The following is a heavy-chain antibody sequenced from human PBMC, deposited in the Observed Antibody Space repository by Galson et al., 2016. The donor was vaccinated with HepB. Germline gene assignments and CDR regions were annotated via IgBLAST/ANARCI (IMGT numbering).Heavy chain of an antibody. Sequence: SLRLSCAGSGFTFSNYWMTWVRQAPGKGLEWVANIKGDGNQKYHLDSVKGRFTISRDKAMNSLFLDMDSLRAEDTAVYYCVREPRSGAYYYYYWGQGTLVTVSS. CDR3: VREPRSGAYYYYY. CDR2: IKGDGNQK. CDR1: GFTFSNYW. J-gene: IGHJ4*02. V-gene: IGHV3-7*01.